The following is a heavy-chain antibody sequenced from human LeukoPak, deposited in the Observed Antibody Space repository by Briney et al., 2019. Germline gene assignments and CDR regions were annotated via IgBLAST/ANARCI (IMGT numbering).Heavy chain of an antibody. CDR3: ARVTRGRDGHDWFDP. CDR1: GGSISSYY. Sequence: SETLSLTCTVSGGSISSYYWSWIRQPPGKGLEWIGYISYSGSTNYNPSLKSRVAISVDASKNQFSLKLSSVTAADTAMYYCARVTRGRDGHDWFDPWGQGILVTVSS. J-gene: IGHJ5*02. V-gene: IGHV4-59*01. D-gene: IGHD3-16*01. CDR2: ISYSGST.